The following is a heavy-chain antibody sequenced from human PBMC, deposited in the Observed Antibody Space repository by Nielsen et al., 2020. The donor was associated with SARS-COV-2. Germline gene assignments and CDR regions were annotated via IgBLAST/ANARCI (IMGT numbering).Heavy chain of an antibody. D-gene: IGHD6-13*01. J-gene: IGHJ6*03. CDR1: GFTFDDYT. CDR3: AKDGAAAGTNYYYMDV. V-gene: IGHV3-43*01. CDR2: ISWDGGST. Sequence: GGSLRLSCAASGFTFDDYTMHWVRQAPGKGLEWVSLISWDGGSTYYADSVKGRFTISRDNSKNSLYLQMNSLRTEDTALYYCAKDGAAAGTNYYYMDVWGKGTTVTVSS.